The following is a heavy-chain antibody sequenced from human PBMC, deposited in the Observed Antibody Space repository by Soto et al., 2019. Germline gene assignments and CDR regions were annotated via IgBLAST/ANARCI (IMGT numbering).Heavy chain of an antibody. V-gene: IGHV4-59*08. CDR3: ARHDPAGRFWQLEHNWFDP. CDR1: GGSISSYY. D-gene: IGHD6-13*01. Sequence: SETLSLTCPVSGGSISSYYWSWIRQPPGKGLEWIGYIYYSGSTNYNPSLKSRVTISVDTSKNQFSLKLSSVTAADTAVYYCARHDPAGRFWQLEHNWFDPWGQGTLVTVSS. CDR2: IYYSGST. J-gene: IGHJ5*02.